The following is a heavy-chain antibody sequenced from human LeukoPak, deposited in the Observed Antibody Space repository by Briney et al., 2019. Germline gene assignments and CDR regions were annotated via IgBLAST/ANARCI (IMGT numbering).Heavy chain of an antibody. J-gene: IGHJ5*02. CDR2: IITYNGNT. CDR3: ARGTKRSRARWENLGFDP. CDR1: GYSFTNYG. D-gene: IGHD1-26*01. V-gene: IGHV1-18*01. Sequence: GASVKVSCKASGYSFTNYGISWVRQAPGQGLEWMGYIITYNGNTNYAQKVQGRVTMTTDTSTSTAYMELRSLRSDDTAVYYCARGTKRSRARWENLGFDPWGQGTLVTVSS.